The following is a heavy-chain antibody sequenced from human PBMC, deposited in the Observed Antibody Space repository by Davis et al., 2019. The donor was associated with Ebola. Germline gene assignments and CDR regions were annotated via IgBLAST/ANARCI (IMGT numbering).Heavy chain of an antibody. V-gene: IGHV3-9*01. CDR3: ARDWDGGSYYFDY. Sequence: PGESLRLSCAASGFTFDDYAMHWVRQAPGKGLEWVSGISWNSGSIGYADSVKGRFTISRDNSKNTLYLQMNSLRAEDTAVYYCARDWDGGSYYFDYWGQGTLVTVSS. CDR2: ISWNSGSI. J-gene: IGHJ4*02. CDR1: GFTFDDYA. D-gene: IGHD3-16*01.